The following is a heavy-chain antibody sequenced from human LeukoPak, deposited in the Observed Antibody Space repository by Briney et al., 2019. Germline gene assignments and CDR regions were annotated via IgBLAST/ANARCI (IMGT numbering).Heavy chain of an antibody. D-gene: IGHD5-18*01. CDR3: AKDSTWIQLEGYFDY. J-gene: IGHJ4*02. V-gene: IGHV3-30*02. Sequence: GGSLRLSCAASGFTFSSYGMHWVRQAPGKGLEWVAFIRYDGSNKYYADSVKGRFTISRDNSENTLCLQMNSLRAEDTAVYYCAKDSTWIQLEGYFDYWGQGTLVTVSS. CDR2: IRYDGSNK. CDR1: GFTFSSYG.